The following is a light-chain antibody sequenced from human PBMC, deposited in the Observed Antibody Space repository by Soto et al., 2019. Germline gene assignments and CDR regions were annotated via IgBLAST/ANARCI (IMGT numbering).Light chain of an antibody. Sequence: QPVLTQPAAVSGSPGQSITISCTGTGGDVGGYNYVSWYQQHPGKAPRLLIYDVNNRPTGVSDRFTGSTSGNTASLSISGLQAEDEAEYFCSSYRTISTLVVFGRGTQLTVL. J-gene: IGLJ2*01. CDR2: DVN. CDR1: GGDVGGYNY. V-gene: IGLV2-14*03. CDR3: SSYRTISTLVV.